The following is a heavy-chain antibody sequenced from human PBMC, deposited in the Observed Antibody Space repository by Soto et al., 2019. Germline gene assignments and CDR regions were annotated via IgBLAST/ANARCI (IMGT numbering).Heavy chain of an antibody. D-gene: IGHD3-22*01. CDR3: PRGDILYDGSGYKSLSFDY. J-gene: IGHJ4*02. V-gene: IGHV4-61*01. CDR2: IYRSGTT. CDR1: GGSVSSGSYY. Sequence: SETLSLTCAVSGGSVSSGSYYWSWIRQPPGKGLEWIGYIYRSGTTNYNPSLKSRVTISVDTSKSQLSLKLTSVTAADTAVYYCPRGDILYDGSGYKSLSFDYCGQGTMVTVYS.